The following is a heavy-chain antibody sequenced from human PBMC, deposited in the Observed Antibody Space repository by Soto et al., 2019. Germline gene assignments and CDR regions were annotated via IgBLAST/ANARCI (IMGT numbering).Heavy chain of an antibody. CDR2: ISGSGGST. D-gene: IGHD3-3*01. J-gene: IGHJ4*02. Sequence: EVQLLESGGGLVQPGGSLRLSCAASGFTFSSYAMSWVRQAPGKGPEWVSAISGSGGSTYYADYVKGRFTISRDNSENALYVQVNSRRAEDTAVYYCANTTYYFWSGYYVDYWGQGTLVTVSS. CDR3: ANTTYYFWSGYYVDY. V-gene: IGHV3-23*01. CDR1: GFTFSSYA.